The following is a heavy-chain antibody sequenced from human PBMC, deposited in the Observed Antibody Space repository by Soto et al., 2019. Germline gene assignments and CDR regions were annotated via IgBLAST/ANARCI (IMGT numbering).Heavy chain of an antibody. CDR2: IIPILGIA. CDR3: ARRAGRTAFDP. V-gene: IGHV1-69*02. CDR1: GGTFSSYT. Sequence: QVQLVQSGAEVKKPGSSVKVSCKASGGTFSSYTISWVRQAPGQGLEWMGRIIPILGIANYAQKFQGRVTITADKSTSTAYMELSSMRSEATAVYYCARRAGRTAFDPWGQGTLVTVSS. J-gene: IGHJ5*02.